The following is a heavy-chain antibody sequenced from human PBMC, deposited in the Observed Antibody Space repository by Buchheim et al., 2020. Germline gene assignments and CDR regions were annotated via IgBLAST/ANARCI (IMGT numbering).Heavy chain of an antibody. CDR1: GFTFSSYG. CDR3: AKFSRELLQLPDY. Sequence: QVQLVESGGGVVQPGRSLRLSCAASGFTFSSYGMHWVRQAPGKGLEWVAVISYDGSNKYCADSVKGRFTISRDNSKNTLYLQMNSLRAEDTAVYYCAKFSRELLQLPDYWGQGTL. CDR2: ISYDGSNK. D-gene: IGHD1-26*01. V-gene: IGHV3-30*18. J-gene: IGHJ4*02.